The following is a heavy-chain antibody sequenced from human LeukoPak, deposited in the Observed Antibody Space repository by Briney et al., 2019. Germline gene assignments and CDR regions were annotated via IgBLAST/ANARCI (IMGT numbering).Heavy chain of an antibody. V-gene: IGHV3-23*01. CDR1: GFTFSSYA. D-gene: IGHD3-22*01. CDR2: ISGSGGST. CDR3: AKAYYYDSSGYYPTEDY. J-gene: IGHJ4*02. Sequence: PGGSLRLSCAASGFTFSSYAMSWVRQAPGKGLEWVSAISGSGGSTYYADSVKGRFTISRDNSKNTLYLQMNSLGAEDTAVYYCAKAYYYDSSGYYPTEDYWGQGTLVTVSS.